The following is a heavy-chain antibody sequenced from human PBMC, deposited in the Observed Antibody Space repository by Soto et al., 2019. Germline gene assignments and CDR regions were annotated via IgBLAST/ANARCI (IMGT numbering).Heavy chain of an antibody. CDR1: GYTFTSYG. Sequence: QVQLVQSGAEVKKPGASVKVSCKASGYTFTSYGISWVRQAPGQGLEWMGWISAYNGNTNYAQKLQGRVTMTTDTSTRTAYMELRSLGSDETAVDFFARPTGYYYGMDVWGQGTTVTVSS. CDR3: ARPTGYYYGMDV. CDR2: ISAYNGNT. V-gene: IGHV1-18*01. J-gene: IGHJ6*02.